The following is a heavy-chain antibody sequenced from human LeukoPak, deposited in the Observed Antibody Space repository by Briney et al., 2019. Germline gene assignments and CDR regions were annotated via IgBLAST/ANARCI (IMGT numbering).Heavy chain of an antibody. CDR1: GFTFSSYW. CDR3: ARGYGAYGGEDFDY. CDR2: IKQDGSEK. V-gene: IGHV3-7*04. Sequence: GGSLRLSCAASGFTFSSYWMSWVRQAPGKGLEWVANIKQDGSEKYYVDSVKGRFTISRDNAKNSLSLQMNSLRAEDTAVYYCARGYGAYGGEDFDYWGQGTLVTVSS. J-gene: IGHJ4*02. D-gene: IGHD4-17*01.